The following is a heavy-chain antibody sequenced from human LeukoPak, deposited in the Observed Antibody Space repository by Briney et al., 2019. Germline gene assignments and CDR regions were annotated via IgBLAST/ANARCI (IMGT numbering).Heavy chain of an antibody. CDR2: INHSGST. CDR3: ARGRPVWGSYRLFDP. V-gene: IGHV4-34*01. CDR1: GGSFSDYY. J-gene: IGHJ5*02. D-gene: IGHD3-16*02. Sequence: SETLSLTCAVYGGSFSDYYWSWIRQPPGKGLEWIGEINHSGSTNYNPSLKSRVTISVDTSKNQFSLKLSSVTAADTAVYYCARGRPVWGSYRLFDPWGQGTLVTVSS.